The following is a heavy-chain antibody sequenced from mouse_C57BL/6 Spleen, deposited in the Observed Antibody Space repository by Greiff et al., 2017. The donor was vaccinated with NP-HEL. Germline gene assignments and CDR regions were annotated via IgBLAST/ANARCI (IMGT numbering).Heavy chain of an antibody. D-gene: IGHD1-1*01. J-gene: IGHJ2*01. CDR2: INPSTGGT. CDR3: ARARGSRYFDY. Sequence: EVKLQQSGPELVKPGASVKISCKASGYSFTGYYMNWVKQSPEKSLEWIGEINPSTGGTTYNQKFKAKATLTVDKSSSTAYMQLKSLTSEDSAVYYCARARGSRYFDYWGQGTTLTVSS. CDR1: GYSFTGYY. V-gene: IGHV1-42*01.